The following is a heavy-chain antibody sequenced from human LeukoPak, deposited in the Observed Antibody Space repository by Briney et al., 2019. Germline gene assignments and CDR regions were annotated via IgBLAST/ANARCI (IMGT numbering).Heavy chain of an antibody. V-gene: IGHV4-34*01. CDR2: INQSGST. CDR1: GGSFSGYY. J-gene: IGHJ4*02. CDR3: ARAYDYVWGSYRPNPYYFDY. D-gene: IGHD3-16*02. Sequence: SETLSLTCAVYGGSFSGYYWSWIRQPPGKGLEWIGEINQSGSTNYNPSLKSRVTISVETSKNQFSLKLSSVTAADTAVYYCARAYDYVWGSYRPNPYYFDYWGQGTLVTVSS.